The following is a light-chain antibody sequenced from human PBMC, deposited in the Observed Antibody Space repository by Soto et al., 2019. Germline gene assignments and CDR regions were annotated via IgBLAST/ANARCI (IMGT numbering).Light chain of an antibody. CDR2: EVS. CDR3: SSYAGSNNFVV. CDR1: SSDVGGYNY. V-gene: IGLV2-8*01. Sequence: QSALTQPPSASGSPGQSVTISCTGTSSDVGGYNYVSWYQQHPGKAPKLMIYEVSKRPSGVPDRFSGSKPGNSASLTVSGLQAEDEADYYCSSYAGSNNFVVFGGGPKLTVL. J-gene: IGLJ2*01.